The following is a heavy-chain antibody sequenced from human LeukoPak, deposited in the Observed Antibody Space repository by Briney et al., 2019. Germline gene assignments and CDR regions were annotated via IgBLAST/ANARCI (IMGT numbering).Heavy chain of an antibody. CDR3: AKDLELGYFDY. Sequence: PGGSLRLSCAASGFTFSDYYMSWIRQAPGKGLEWVSAISGSGGSTYYADSVKGRFTISRDNSKNTLYLQMNSLRAEDTAVYYCAKDLELGYFDYWGQGTLVTVSS. D-gene: IGHD1-7*01. CDR1: GFTFSDYY. CDR2: ISGSGGST. V-gene: IGHV3-23*01. J-gene: IGHJ4*02.